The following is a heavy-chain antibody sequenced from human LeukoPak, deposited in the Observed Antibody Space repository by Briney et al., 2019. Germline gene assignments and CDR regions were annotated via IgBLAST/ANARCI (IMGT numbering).Heavy chain of an antibody. CDR3: TRDGAVGEPFDY. CDR2: ISNDGGGT. V-gene: IGHV3-23*01. J-gene: IGHJ4*02. D-gene: IGHD3-10*01. CDR1: GFIFNNYG. Sequence: GGSLRLSCAASGFIFNNYGLIWVRQAPGKGLEWVSAISNDGGGTNYADFVKGRFTISRDNSKNTLFLQMNSLSAEDTAVYYCTRDGAVGEPFDYWGQGTLVTVSS.